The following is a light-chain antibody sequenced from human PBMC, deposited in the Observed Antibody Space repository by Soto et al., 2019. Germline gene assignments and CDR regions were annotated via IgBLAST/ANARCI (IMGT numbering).Light chain of an antibody. V-gene: IGKV3-15*01. CDR1: QSVSSN. J-gene: IGKJ3*01. CDR2: DAS. CDR3: QQYNGRPIT. Sequence: EIVLTHSAATLSLSPGERATLSCGASQSVSSNYLAWYQQKPGQAPRLLIYDASTRATAIPARFSGSGSGTEFTLTISSLQTEDFAIYSCQQYNGRPITFGPGTKVDIK.